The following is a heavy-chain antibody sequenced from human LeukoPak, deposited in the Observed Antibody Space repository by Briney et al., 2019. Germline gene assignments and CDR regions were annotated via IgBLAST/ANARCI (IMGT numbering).Heavy chain of an antibody. J-gene: IGHJ4*02. CDR3: ARDRDGYNCVFDY. D-gene: IGHD5-24*01. Sequence: GGSLRLSCAASGFTFSSYEMNWVRQAPGKGREWVSYISSSGSTIYYADSVKGRFPISRDNAKNSLYLQMNSLRAEDTAVYYCARDRDGYNCVFDYWGQGTLVTVSS. CDR1: GFTFSSYE. CDR2: ISSSGSTI. V-gene: IGHV3-48*03.